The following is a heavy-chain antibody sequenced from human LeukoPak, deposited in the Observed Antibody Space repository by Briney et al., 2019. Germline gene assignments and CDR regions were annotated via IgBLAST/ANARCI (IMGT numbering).Heavy chain of an antibody. V-gene: IGHV4-39*01. CDR1: GGSISSGSYY. CDR3: ATLRWSPYYDAFDI. J-gene: IGHJ3*02. D-gene: IGHD4-23*01. CDR2: IYYSGST. Sequence: SETLSLTCTVSGGSISSGSYYWGWIRQPPGKGLEWIGSIYYSGSTYYNPSLKSRVTISVDTSKNQFSLKLSSVTAADTAVYYCATLRWSPYYDAFDIWGQGTMVTVSS.